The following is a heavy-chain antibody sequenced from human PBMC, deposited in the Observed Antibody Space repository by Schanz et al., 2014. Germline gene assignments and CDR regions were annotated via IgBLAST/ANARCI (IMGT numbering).Heavy chain of an antibody. CDR3: AKDAAYYDSVIFPDH. J-gene: IGHJ4*02. V-gene: IGHV3-33*06. CDR1: TSLFSRSV. Sequence: VQLVDSGGGLVQPGGSLRLSCAVSTSLFSRSVIHWVRQAPGKGLEWVAVMWNDGIKTHYADSGKGRFTISRDNSKNTVYLQMNSLRAEDTAIYFCAKDAAYYDSVIFPDHWGQGTLVTVSS. CDR2: MWNDGIKT. D-gene: IGHD3-22*01.